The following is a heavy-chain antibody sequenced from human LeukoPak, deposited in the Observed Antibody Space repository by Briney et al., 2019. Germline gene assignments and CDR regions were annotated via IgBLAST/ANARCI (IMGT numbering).Heavy chain of an antibody. V-gene: IGHV4-34*01. CDR3: ARVDCGGDCHSDDY. D-gene: IGHD2-21*02. CDR1: GGSFSGYY. J-gene: IGHJ4*02. CDR2: INHSGST. Sequence: PSETLSLTCAVYGGSFSGYYWSWIRQPPGKGLEWIGEINHSGSTNYNPSLKSRVTISVDTSKNQFSLKLSSVTAADRAVYYCARVDCGGDCHSDDYWGQGTLVTVSS.